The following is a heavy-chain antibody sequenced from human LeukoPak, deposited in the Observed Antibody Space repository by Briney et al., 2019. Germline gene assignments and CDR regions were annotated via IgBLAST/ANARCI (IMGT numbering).Heavy chain of an antibody. CDR2: ISYDGSNK. D-gene: IGHD5-12*01. J-gene: IGHJ4*02. V-gene: IGHV3-30*18. Sequence: GGSLRLSCAASGFTFSSYGMHWVRQAPGKGLEWVAVISYDGSNKYYTDSGKGRFTISRDNSKNTLYLQMNSLRGDDTAVYYCANPQSRGYDYLDYWGQGTLVTVSS. CDR1: GFTFSSYG. CDR3: ANPQSRGYDYLDY.